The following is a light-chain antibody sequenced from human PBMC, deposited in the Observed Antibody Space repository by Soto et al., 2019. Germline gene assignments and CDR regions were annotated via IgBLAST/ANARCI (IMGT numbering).Light chain of an antibody. Sequence: DIQMTQSPSTLSASVGDRVTITCRASQSISSWLAWYQRKPGKAPNLLIYRASSLESGVPSRFSGSGSGTEFTLTISSLQPDDFATYYCQQYNNYPSTFGPGTKVDIK. CDR2: RAS. CDR3: QQYNNYPST. V-gene: IGKV1-5*03. CDR1: QSISSW. J-gene: IGKJ3*01.